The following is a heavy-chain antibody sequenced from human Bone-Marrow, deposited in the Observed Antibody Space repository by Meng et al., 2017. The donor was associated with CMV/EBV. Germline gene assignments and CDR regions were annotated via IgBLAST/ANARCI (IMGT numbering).Heavy chain of an antibody. V-gene: IGHV3-30*19. CDR2: ISYDGSNK. D-gene: IGHD2-2*01. CDR1: GFTFSSYG. CDR3: ARELYSDIVVVPAAPLDY. J-gene: IGHJ4*02. Sequence: GESLKISCAASGFTFSSYGMHWVRQAPGKGLEWVAVISYDGSNKYYADSVKGRFTIPRDNSKNTLYLQMNSLRAEDTAVYYCARELYSDIVVVPAAPLDYWGQGTLVTVSS.